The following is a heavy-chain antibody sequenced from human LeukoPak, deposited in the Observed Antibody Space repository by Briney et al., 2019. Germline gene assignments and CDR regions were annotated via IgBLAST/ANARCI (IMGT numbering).Heavy chain of an antibody. CDR1: GDSVSSNSAA. Sequence: SQTLSLTCAISGDSVSSNSAAWNWIRQSPSRGLEWLGRTYYRSKWYNDYAVSVKSRITINPDTSKNQFSLQLNSVTPEDTAVYYCARGETLGSSGYLPETDAFDIWGQGTMVTVSS. D-gene: IGHD3-22*01. J-gene: IGHJ3*02. CDR3: ARGETLGSSGYLPETDAFDI. V-gene: IGHV6-1*01. CDR2: TYYRSKWYN.